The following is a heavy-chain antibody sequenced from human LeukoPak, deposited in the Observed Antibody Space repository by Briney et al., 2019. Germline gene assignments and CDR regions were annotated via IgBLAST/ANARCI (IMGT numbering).Heavy chain of an antibody. V-gene: IGHV4-59*01. J-gene: IGHJ4*02. Sequence: SETLSLTCTVSGGSISSYYWSWIRQPPGKGLEWIGFIYYSGSTNYKPSLKSRVTISVDTSKNQFSLKLSSVTAADTAVYYCARGEWEGFDYWGQGTLVTVSS. CDR1: GGSISSYY. CDR3: ARGEWEGFDY. D-gene: IGHD1-26*01. CDR2: IYYSGST.